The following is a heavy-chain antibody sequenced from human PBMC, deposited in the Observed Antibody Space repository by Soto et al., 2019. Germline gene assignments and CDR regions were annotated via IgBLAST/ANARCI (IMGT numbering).Heavy chain of an antibody. CDR1: GFTFSSYS. J-gene: IGHJ4*02. CDR2: ISSSSSYI. D-gene: IGHD4-17*01. Sequence: EVQLVESGGGLVKPGGSLRLSCAASGFTFSSYSMNWVRQAPGKGLEWVSSISSSSSYIYYADSVKGRFTISRDNAKNSLYLQMNSVRAEDTAVYYCARVDLQYGDYGDYAFDYWGQGSLVTVSS. V-gene: IGHV3-21*01. CDR3: ARVDLQYGDYGDYAFDY.